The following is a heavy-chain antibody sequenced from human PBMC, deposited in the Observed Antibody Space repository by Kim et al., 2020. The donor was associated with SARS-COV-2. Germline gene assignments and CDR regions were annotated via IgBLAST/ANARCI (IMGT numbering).Heavy chain of an antibody. V-gene: IGHV3-30*02. CDR3: AKWGYCSSGVCFSVTQAFEN. D-gene: IGHD2-8*01. Sequence: GRFTISRDNAKNTLYLQMNRLRVEDTAVYYCAKWGYCSSGVCFSVTQAFENWGQGTLVTVSS. J-gene: IGHJ4*02.